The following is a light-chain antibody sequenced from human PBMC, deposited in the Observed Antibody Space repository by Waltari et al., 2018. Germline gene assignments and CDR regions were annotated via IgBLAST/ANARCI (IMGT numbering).Light chain of an antibody. V-gene: IGLV1-44*01. CDR3: AAWDDSLNGVV. J-gene: IGLJ2*01. CDR1: SSNIGSNT. CDR2: SNH. Sequence: QSVLTQPPSASGTPGQRVTISCSGSSSNIGSNTVNWYQQLPGTAPKLLIYSNHQRPSGVPGRFSCSKSGTSASLPISGLQSEDEADYYCAAWDDSLNGVVFGGWTKLTVL.